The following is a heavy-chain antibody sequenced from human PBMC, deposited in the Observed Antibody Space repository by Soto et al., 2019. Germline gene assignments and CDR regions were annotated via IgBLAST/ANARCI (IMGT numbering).Heavy chain of an antibody. D-gene: IGHD3-10*01. Sequence: SETLSLTCTVSGGSISSSSYYWGWIRQPPGKGLEWIGSIYYSGSTYYNPSLKSRVTISVDTSKNQFSLKLSSVTAADTAVYYCARVRLGVPAYWFDPWGQGTLVTVSS. J-gene: IGHJ5*02. CDR2: IYYSGST. CDR3: ARVRLGVPAYWFDP. CDR1: GGSISSSSYY. V-gene: IGHV4-39*07.